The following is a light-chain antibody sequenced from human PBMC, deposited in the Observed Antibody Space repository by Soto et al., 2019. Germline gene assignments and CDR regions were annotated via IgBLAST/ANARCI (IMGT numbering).Light chain of an antibody. CDR2: GAS. V-gene: IGKV1-39*01. J-gene: IGKJ5*01. CDR3: QQSYTTSIT. Sequence: DIQMTQSPSSLSASVGDRVTITCRTSETISTYVNWYQKKPGKAPKLLIYGASTLQGGVPSRFSGSGSGTDFTLTISSLQPEDFATYYCQQSYTTSITFGQGTRLEIK. CDR1: ETISTY.